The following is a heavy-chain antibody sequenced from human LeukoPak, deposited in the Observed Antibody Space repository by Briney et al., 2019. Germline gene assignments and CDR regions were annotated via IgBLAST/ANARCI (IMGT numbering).Heavy chain of an antibody. CDR2: INPNSGGT. CDR1: GYTFTGYY. V-gene: IGHV1-2*02. Sequence: VSVKVSCKASGYTFTGYYMHWVRQAPGQGLEWMGWINPNSGGTNYAQKFQGRVTMTRDTSISTAYMELSRLRSDDTAVYYCASSDLGGSYQDDAFDIWGQGTMVTVSS. D-gene: IGHD1-26*01. J-gene: IGHJ3*02. CDR3: ASSDLGGSYQDDAFDI.